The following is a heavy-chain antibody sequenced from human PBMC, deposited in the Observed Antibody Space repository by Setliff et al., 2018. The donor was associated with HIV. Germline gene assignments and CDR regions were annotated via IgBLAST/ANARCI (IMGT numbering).Heavy chain of an antibody. CDR1: GGSFSSYY. CDR3: ARYVAYDEDDFDI. V-gene: IGHV4-34*01. D-gene: IGHD3-16*01. J-gene: IGHJ3*02. Sequence: SETLSLTCAFYGGSFSSYYWNWIRQPPGKGLEWIGEFSPTGSPTYNPSLESRVTISVDTSKNQFPLKLNSVTAADTAVYYCARYVAYDEDDFDIWGQGTMVTVSS. CDR2: FSPTGSP.